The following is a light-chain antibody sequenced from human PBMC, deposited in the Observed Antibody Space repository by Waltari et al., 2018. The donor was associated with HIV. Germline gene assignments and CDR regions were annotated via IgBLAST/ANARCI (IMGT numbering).Light chain of an antibody. V-gene: IGKV1-39*01. Sequence: DIQMTQSPSSLSASVGDRVTITCRASQTISSYLHWYQQKPGKAPNLLIYASSNLQSGVPSRFSGSGSGTDFTLTITSLQPEDFATYYCQQTYNTPVAFGQGTKVENK. CDR2: ASS. CDR1: QTISSY. J-gene: IGKJ1*01. CDR3: QQTYNTPVA.